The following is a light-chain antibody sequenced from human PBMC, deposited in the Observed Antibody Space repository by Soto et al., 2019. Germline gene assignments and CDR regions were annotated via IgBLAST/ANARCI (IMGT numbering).Light chain of an antibody. CDR1: VSEVAGYPY. CDR3: SSFSSTSGL. CDR2: DFS. J-gene: IGLJ2*01. V-gene: IGLV2-14*03. Sequence: QSVLTQPASVSGSPGQSITIACTGAVSEVAGYPYVSWYQQLPVKGPKFIIYDFSNRPSGVSNRFSGSKSGTTASLTISGLQAEDEADYYCSSFSSTSGLFGVGTKLTVL.